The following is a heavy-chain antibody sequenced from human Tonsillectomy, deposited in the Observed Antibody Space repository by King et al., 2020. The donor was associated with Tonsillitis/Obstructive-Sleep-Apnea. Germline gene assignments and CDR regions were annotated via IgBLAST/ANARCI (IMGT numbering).Heavy chain of an antibody. CDR1: GFTFSSYA. J-gene: IGHJ4*02. Sequence: VQLVESGGGLVQPGGSLRLSCSASGFTFSSYAMHWVRQAPGKGLEYVSAISSNGDSTYYADSVKGRFTISRDNSKNTLYLQMSSLRAEDTAVYYCVEDRTPYRSDFGYWGQGTLVTVSS. V-gene: IGHV3-64D*06. D-gene: IGHD6-19*01. CDR3: VEDRTPYRSDFGY. CDR2: ISSNGDST.